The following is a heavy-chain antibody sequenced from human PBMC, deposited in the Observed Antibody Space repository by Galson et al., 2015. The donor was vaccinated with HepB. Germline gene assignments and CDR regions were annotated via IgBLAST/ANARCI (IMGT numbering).Heavy chain of an antibody. CDR1: GDSVSSNSAA. CDR3: ARVGSGLFGEVTHRKHFYYYYMDV. D-gene: IGHD3-3*01. Sequence: CAISGDSVSSNSAAWNWIRQSPSRGLEWLGRTYYRSKWYNDYAVSVKSRITINPDTSKNQFSLQLNSVTPEDTAVYYCARVGSGLFGEVTHRKHFYYYYMDVWGRGTTVTVSS. J-gene: IGHJ6*03. CDR2: TYYRSKWYN. V-gene: IGHV6-1*01.